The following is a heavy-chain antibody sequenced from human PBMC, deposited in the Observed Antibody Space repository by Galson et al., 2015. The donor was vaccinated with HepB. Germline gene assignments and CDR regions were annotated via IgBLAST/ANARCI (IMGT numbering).Heavy chain of an antibody. V-gene: IGHV3-30*18. CDR1: GFTFSSYG. CDR2: ISYDVSNK. J-gene: IGHJ4*02. Sequence: SLRLSCAASGFTFSSYGMRWVRQAPGKGLEWVALISYDVSNKYYADSVKGRFTISRDNSRNTLYLLMNSLRAEDTAVYYCAKRVDYSSYIDYWGQGTLVTVSS. CDR3: AKRVDYSSYIDY. D-gene: IGHD4-11*01.